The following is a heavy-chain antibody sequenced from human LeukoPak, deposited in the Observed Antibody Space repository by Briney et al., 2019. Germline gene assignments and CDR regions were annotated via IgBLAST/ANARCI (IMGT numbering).Heavy chain of an antibody. CDR1: GFTFSSYA. CDR2: ISGSGGST. V-gene: IGHV3-23*01. J-gene: IGHJ4*02. CDR3: AKRRGVFGQQLVGGYFDY. D-gene: IGHD6-13*01. Sequence: GGSLRLSCAASGFTFSSYAMSWVRQAPGKGLEWVSAISGSGGSTYYADSVKGRFTISRDNSKNTLYLQMNSLRAEDTAVYYCAKRRGVFGQQLVGGYFDYWGQGTLVTVSS.